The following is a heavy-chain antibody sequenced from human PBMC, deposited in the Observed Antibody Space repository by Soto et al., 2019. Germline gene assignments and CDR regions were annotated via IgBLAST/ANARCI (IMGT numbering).Heavy chain of an antibody. Sequence: ASVKDSCKASGYTFTGYYMHWVRQAPGQGLEWMGWINPNSGGTNYAQKFQGWVTMTRDTSISTAYMELSRLRSDDTAVYYCARDPGGSYFAGFDYWGQGTLVTVSS. CDR2: INPNSGGT. D-gene: IGHD1-26*01. CDR1: GYTFTGYY. J-gene: IGHJ4*02. V-gene: IGHV1-2*04. CDR3: ARDPGGSYFAGFDY.